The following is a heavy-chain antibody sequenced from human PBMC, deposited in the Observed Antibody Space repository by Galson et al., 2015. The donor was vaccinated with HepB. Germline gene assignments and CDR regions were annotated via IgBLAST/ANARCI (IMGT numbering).Heavy chain of an antibody. D-gene: IGHD3-9*01. J-gene: IGHJ4*02. CDR3: ALSLDILTGYYIS. CDR1: GYTFTSYG. Sequence: SVKVSCKASGYTFTSYGISWVRQAPGQGLEWMGRIIPILGIANYAQKFQGRVTITADKSTSTAYMELSSLRSEDTAVYYCALSLDILTGYYISWGQGTLVTVSS. V-gene: IGHV1-69*04. CDR2: IIPILGIA.